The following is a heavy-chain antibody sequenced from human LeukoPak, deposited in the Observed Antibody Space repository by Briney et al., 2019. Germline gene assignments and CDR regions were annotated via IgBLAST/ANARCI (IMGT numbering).Heavy chain of an antibody. J-gene: IGHJ2*01. CDR2: IYYSGST. D-gene: IGHD3-3*02. V-gene: IGHV4-30-4*08. CDR1: GGSISSGDYY. Sequence: SETLSLTCTVSGGSISSGDYYWSWIRQPPGKGLEWIGYIYYSGSTYYNPSLKSRVTISVDTSKNQFSLKLSSVTAADTAVYYCARDPLTIRGSYFDLWGRGNLVTVSS. CDR3: ARDPLTIRGSYFDL.